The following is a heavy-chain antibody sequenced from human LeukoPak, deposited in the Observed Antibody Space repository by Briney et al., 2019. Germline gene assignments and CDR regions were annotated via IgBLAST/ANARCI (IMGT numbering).Heavy chain of an antibody. J-gene: IGHJ4*02. CDR1: GFTFSNYA. Sequence: QPGRSLRLSCAASGFTFSNYAIHRVSQAPGKGLEWVSVISYDGSNKYYADSVKGRFTISRDNSKNTLYLQMSSLRADDTAVYYCAKDESMWFGELLSYWGQGTLVTVSS. D-gene: IGHD3-10*01. V-gene: IGHV3-30-3*01. CDR2: ISYDGSNK. CDR3: AKDESMWFGELLSY.